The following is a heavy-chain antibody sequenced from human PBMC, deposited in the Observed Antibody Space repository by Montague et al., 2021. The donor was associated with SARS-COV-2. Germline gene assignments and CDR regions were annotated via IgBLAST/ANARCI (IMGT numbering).Heavy chain of an antibody. V-gene: IGHV4-39*01. D-gene: IGHD3-3*01. CDR3: ATLSSSITIFGEVQGYDFDD. J-gene: IGHJ4*02. Sequence: SETLSLTCTVSGASISSRSYYWGWIRQPPGKGLEWIGFKYYSGSTYYTPTLKSRVTISVDTSKNQFSLTLSSVTAADTAVYYCATLSSSITIFGEVQGYDFDDWGQGTLVAVSS. CDR2: KYYSGST. CDR1: GASISSRSYY.